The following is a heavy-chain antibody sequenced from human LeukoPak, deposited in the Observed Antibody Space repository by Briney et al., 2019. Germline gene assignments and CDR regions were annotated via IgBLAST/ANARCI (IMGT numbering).Heavy chain of an antibody. J-gene: IGHJ3*02. CDR3: AKEGDNYGDYVGAFDI. CDR1: GFIFSRHG. CDR2: IWYDGNNK. D-gene: IGHD4-17*01. V-gene: IGHV3-33*06. Sequence: PGGSLRLSCAASGFIFSRHGMHWVRQAPGKGLEWVAVIWYDGNNKYYADSVKDRFTISRDNSKNTLYLQMNSLRAEDTAVYYCAKEGDNYGDYVGAFDIWGQGTMVTVSS.